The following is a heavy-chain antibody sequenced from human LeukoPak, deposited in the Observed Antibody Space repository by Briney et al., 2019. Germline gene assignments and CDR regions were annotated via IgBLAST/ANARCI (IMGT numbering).Heavy chain of an antibody. CDR1: GFTFSSYG. J-gene: IGHJ4*02. CDR3: AREAYSGSYKTD. CDR2: IWYDGSNK. Sequence: GGSLRLSCAASGFTFSSYGMHWVRQAPGKGLEWVAVIWYDGSNKYYADSVKGRFTISRDNAKNSLYLQMNSLRAEDTAVYYCAREAYSGSYKTDWGQGTLVTVSS. V-gene: IGHV3-33*01. D-gene: IGHD1-26*01.